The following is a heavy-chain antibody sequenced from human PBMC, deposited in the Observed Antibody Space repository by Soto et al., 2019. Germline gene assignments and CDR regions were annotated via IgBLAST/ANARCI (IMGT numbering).Heavy chain of an antibody. V-gene: IGHV3-66*01. CDR3: AREPRYCCGGSCSITGDAFDI. CDR1: GFIVSDTY. CDR2: ISNRGDT. D-gene: IGHD2-15*01. Sequence: EVQLVESGGGLVQPGGSLRLSCTASGFIVSDTYMNWVRQAPGKGLEWVSVISNRGDTQSADSVRGRFSLSRDIADNTLHLQMNNLRVDDRAVYYCAREPRYCCGGSCSITGDAFDIWGQGTMVTVSS. J-gene: IGHJ3*02.